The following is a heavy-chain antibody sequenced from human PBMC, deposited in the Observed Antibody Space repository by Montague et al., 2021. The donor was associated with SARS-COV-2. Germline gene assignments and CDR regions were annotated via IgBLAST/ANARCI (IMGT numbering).Heavy chain of an antibody. CDR1: GGAFSGFY. CDR3: ARGHRGCSGSSCNGGFRRGAFDF. D-gene: IGHD2-2*01. J-gene: IGHJ4*02. CDR2: INNSGST. Sequence: SETLSLTCAVYGGAFSGFYWSWIRQAPGKGLEWIGEINNSGSTNYNPSLKSRVTISLNTSKNLFSLNMYSLTAADTAVYFCARGHRGCSGSSCNGGFRRGAFDFWGQGTLVTVSS. V-gene: IGHV4-34*01.